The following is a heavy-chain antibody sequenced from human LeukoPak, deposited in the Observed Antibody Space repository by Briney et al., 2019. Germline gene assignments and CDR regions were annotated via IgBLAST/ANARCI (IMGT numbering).Heavy chain of an antibody. V-gene: IGHV4-34*01. Sequence: SETLSLTCAVYGGSFSGYYWSWIRQPPGKGLEWIGEINHSGSTNYNPSLKSRVTISVDTSKNQFSLKLSSVTAADTAVYYCARDPSNYYDSSGYYGPNYYFDYWGQGTLVTVSS. J-gene: IGHJ4*02. CDR2: INHSGST. CDR1: GGSFSGYY. D-gene: IGHD3-22*01. CDR3: ARDPSNYYDSSGYYGPNYYFDY.